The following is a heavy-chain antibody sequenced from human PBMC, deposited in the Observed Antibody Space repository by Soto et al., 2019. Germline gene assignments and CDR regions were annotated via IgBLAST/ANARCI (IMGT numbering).Heavy chain of an antibody. CDR2: IINNGGTT. Sequence: GGSLRLSCSASGFSFSSFAMHWVRQAPGKGLEYVSAIINNGGTTYYADSVNGRFTMSRDNSKNTLYLQMSSLREEDTAVYYCVKAISERYNSAKDFDIWGQGTMVTVS. CDR3: VKAISERYNSAKDFDI. CDR1: GFSFSSFA. V-gene: IGHV3-64D*06. J-gene: IGHJ3*02. D-gene: IGHD2-2*02.